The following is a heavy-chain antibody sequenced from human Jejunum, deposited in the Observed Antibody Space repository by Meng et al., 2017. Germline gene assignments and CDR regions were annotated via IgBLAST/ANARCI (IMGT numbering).Heavy chain of an antibody. D-gene: IGHD3-22*01. CDR1: GGSVNSGSYY. CDR3: ARGHFDKYFDS. V-gene: IGHV4-61*01. J-gene: IGHJ4*02. CDR2: MYFSGST. Sequence: QVQRRESGPGLVRPSETLSLTCTISGGSVNSGSYYWSWIRQPPGKGLEWIGYMYFSGSTNYNASLKSRVTISVDTSKKQFSLKLTSVTAADTAVYYCARGHFDKYFDSWGQGTLVTVSS.